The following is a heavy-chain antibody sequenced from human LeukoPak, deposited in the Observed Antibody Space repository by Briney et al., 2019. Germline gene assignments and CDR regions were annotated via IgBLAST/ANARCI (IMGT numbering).Heavy chain of an antibody. CDR3: ARRYSSGWWIDY. CDR2: IYSRGST. Sequence: PGGSLRVSCAASGFTFRTYGMNWVRQAPGKGLVWVSIIYSRGSTYYADSVKGRFTISRDNSKNTLYLQMNTLRVEDTAVYYCARRYSSGWWIDYWGQGTLVTVSS. D-gene: IGHD6-19*01. CDR1: GFTFRTYG. J-gene: IGHJ4*02. V-gene: IGHV3-53*01.